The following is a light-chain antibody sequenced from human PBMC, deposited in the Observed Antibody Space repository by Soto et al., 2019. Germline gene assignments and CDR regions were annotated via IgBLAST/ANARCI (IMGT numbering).Light chain of an antibody. CDR3: QSYDRSLSGWV. V-gene: IGLV1-40*01. CDR2: ANN. Sequence: QSVLTQPPSVSGAPGQRVTISCTGSSSNIGAGYDVNWYQQLPETAPKLLIYANNNWPSGVPERFSGSKSGTSASLAITGLQAEDEADYYCQSYDRSLSGWVFGGGTKLTVL. J-gene: IGLJ3*02. CDR1: SSNIGAGYD.